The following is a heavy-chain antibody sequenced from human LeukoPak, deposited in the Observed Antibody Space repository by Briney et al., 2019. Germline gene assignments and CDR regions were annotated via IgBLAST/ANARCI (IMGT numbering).Heavy chain of an antibody. J-gene: IGHJ4*02. D-gene: IGHD2-2*01. CDR2: IYYSGST. V-gene: IGHV4-59*01. Sequence: NPSETLSLTCTVSGGSMSSYYWSWIRQPPGNGLVWIGYIYYSGSTNYNPSLKSRVTISVDTSKNQFTLKLSSVTAADAAVYYCASYCSTTSCPFDYWGQGTLVTVSS. CDR1: GGSMSSYY. CDR3: ASYCSTTSCPFDY.